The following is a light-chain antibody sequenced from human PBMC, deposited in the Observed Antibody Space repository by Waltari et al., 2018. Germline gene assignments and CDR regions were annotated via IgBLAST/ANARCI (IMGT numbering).Light chain of an antibody. J-gene: IGKJ2*01. CDR1: QTVYSAY. V-gene: IGKV3-20*01. CDR3: QQFGGSPMYT. Sequence: EVTLTQSPGTLSLSAGQRATLSCRASQTVYSAYLAWYQQKPGQSPRLLSSKTSTRATGIPERFSGSGSGTDFRLNIDMLEPEDSAVYFCQQFGGSPMYTFGQGTKLEI. CDR2: KTS.